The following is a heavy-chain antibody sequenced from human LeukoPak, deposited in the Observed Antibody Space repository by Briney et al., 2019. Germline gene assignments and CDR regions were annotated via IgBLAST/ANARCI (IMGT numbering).Heavy chain of an antibody. Sequence: GGSLRLSCAASGFTFGTYAMSWVRQAPGKGLEWVSAISGSGGNTYYADSVKGRFTISRDNSKNTLYLQMNSLRAEDTAVYFCAKDEIIISMVRGGGDYSHCLDVWGKGTTVTVSS. V-gene: IGHV3-23*01. CDR2: ISGSGGNT. J-gene: IGHJ6*03. D-gene: IGHD3-10*01. CDR3: AKDEIIISMVRGGGDYSHCLDV. CDR1: GFTFGTYA.